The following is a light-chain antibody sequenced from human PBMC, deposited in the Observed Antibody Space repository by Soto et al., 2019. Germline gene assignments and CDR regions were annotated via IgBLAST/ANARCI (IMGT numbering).Light chain of an antibody. CDR1: QDVGRY. V-gene: IGKV1-8*01. J-gene: IGKJ1*01. CDR3: QHYKNYPWT. CDR2: GAA. Sequence: AIRMTQSPSSLSASAGDRVAIACRASQDVGRYLAWYQQKPGQDPMLLTYGAATLQIGVPSRFSGGGSGTDFTLTISCLQSEDFATYYCQHYKNYPWTFGQGTRVEIK.